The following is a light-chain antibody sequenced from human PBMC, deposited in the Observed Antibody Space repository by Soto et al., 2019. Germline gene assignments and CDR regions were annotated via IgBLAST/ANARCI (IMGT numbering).Light chain of an antibody. CDR2: FDD. CDR1: TSNIGNNA. CDR3: AAWDDSLNGVI. Sequence: QSVLTQPPSVSEAPRQRVTISCSGTTSNIGNNAVSWYQQLPGKAPKLLIYFDDLLPSGVSDRFSGSKSGTSASLAISGLQSEDEADYYCAAWDDSLNGVIFGGGTTLTFL. J-gene: IGLJ2*01. V-gene: IGLV1-36*01.